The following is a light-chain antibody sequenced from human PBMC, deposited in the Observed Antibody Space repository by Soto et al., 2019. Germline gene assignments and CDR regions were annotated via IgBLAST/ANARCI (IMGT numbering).Light chain of an antibody. Sequence: DIQMTQSPSSLSASVGDRVTITCRASQTITSSLTWYQHKPGKPPKILIYVASTLQSGVPSRFSGSGSGTDFTLTINSLQPEDVATYYCQQTHATPYTFGQGTKLEIK. J-gene: IGKJ2*01. CDR2: VAS. V-gene: IGKV1-39*01. CDR3: QQTHATPYT. CDR1: QTITSS.